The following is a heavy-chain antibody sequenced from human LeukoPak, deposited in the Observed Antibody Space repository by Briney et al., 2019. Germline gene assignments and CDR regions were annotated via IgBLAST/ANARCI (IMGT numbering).Heavy chain of an antibody. CDR3: ARDLWGVAVAGAGKDV. J-gene: IGHJ6*02. CDR2: ISYDGSGK. D-gene: IGHD3-16*01. Sequence: GKSLRLSCVGAGVVFSNHVIHWVRQAPGQGLEWVSMISYDGSGKHYADSVGGRLTISRDNSKNTVYLQMDSLTAEDTAIYYCARDLWGVAVAGAGKDVWGQGTTVTVSS. CDR1: GVVFSNHV. V-gene: IGHV3-30*04.